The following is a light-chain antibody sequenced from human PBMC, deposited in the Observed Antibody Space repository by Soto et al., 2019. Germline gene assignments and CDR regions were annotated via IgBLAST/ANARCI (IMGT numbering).Light chain of an antibody. V-gene: IGKV1-5*01. CDR2: DAS. Sequence: DIQMTQSPSTLSASVGDRVTITCRASQSISTWLAWYQQKPGKAPKLLIYDASSLQSGVPSRFSGSGSGTEFTLTISSLQPDDFATYSCQQCDSHSSSTFGQGTKLESK. CDR1: QSISTW. J-gene: IGKJ2*01. CDR3: QQCDSHSSST.